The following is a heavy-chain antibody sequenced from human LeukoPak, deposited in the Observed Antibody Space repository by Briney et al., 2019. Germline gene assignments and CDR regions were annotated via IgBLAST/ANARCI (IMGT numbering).Heavy chain of an antibody. V-gene: IGHV4-39*01. J-gene: IGHJ4*02. D-gene: IGHD2-15*01. CDR3: ARLSRADCSGGSCYLNYFDY. Sequence: ASETLSLTCTVSGGSISSSNYHWGWIRQPPGKGLEWIGSLYYSGSTYYNPSLKSRVTISVDTSKNQFSLRLSSVTAADTAVYYCARLSRADCSGGSCYLNYFDYWGPGTLVTVSS. CDR1: GGSISSSNYH. CDR2: LYYSGST.